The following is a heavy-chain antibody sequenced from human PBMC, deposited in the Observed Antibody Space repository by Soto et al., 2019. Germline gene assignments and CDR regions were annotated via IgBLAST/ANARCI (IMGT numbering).Heavy chain of an antibody. Sequence: GSLRLSCLASGFTLIDYWMHLVRQAPGNGLLWVSRINCYGTITSYADSVMGRFTFSIDNASNTLYIQMNSLGVDDTAVYYCVRACNDAGCKMFDYWGQGTLVTVSS. CDR3: VRACNDAGCKMFDY. CDR2: INCYGTIT. CDR1: GFTLIDYW. V-gene: IGHV3-74*01. J-gene: IGHJ4*02. D-gene: IGHD2-15*01.